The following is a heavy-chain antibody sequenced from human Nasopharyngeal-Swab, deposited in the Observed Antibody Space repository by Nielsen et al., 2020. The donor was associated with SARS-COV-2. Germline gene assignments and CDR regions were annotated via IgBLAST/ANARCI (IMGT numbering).Heavy chain of an antibody. Sequence: SETLSLTCTVSGGSISSGSYYWSWIRQPAGKGLEWIGRIYTSGSTNYNPSLKSRVTISVDTSKNQFSPKLSSVTAADTAVYYCARDRSWNDGWFDPWGQGTLVTVSS. CDR3: ARDRSWNDGWFDP. D-gene: IGHD1-1*01. J-gene: IGHJ5*02. CDR2: IYTSGST. V-gene: IGHV4-61*02. CDR1: GGSISSGSYY.